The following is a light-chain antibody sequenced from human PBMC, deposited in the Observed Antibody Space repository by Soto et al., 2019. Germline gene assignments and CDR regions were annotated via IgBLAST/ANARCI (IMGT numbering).Light chain of an antibody. J-gene: IGKJ5*01. V-gene: IGKV3-15*01. CDR2: GAS. CDR3: QQYNGALQT. CDR1: QGVNSY. Sequence: DILMTQSPASLSASLGETATITCRASQGVNSYLAWYQQKPGQAPRLLIYGASTLEAGVPARFSGSGSGTEFTLTISSLQPEDGATYYCQQYNGALQTFGQGTRLEI.